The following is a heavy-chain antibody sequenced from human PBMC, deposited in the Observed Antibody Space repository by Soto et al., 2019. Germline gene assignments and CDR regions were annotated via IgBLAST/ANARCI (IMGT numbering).Heavy chain of an antibody. Sequence: SETLSLTCTVAGGSISSGGYYWSWIRQHPGKGLEGIGDIYYRGRTYYNPSLKSRVTISVDTSKNQFSRRLSSVTAADTVLYYCARGSAADYYGSGSYGKGGPHWFDPWGQGTLVTVSS. V-gene: IGHV4-31*03. CDR2: IYYRGRT. D-gene: IGHD3-10*01. J-gene: IGHJ5*02. CDR3: ARGSAADYYGSGSYGKGGPHWFDP. CDR1: GGSISSGGYY.